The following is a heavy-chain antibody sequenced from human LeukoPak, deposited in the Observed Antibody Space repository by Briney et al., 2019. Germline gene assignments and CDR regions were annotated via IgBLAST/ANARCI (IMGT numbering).Heavy chain of an antibody. V-gene: IGHV4-61*02. CDR3: ARCSIYCSSTSCYNPWDAFDI. Sequence: PSETLSLTCTVSGGSISSGSYYWSWIRQPAGKGLEWIGRIYTSGSTNYNPSLKSRVTISVDTSKNQFSLKLSSVTAADTAVYYCARCSIYCSSTSCYNPWDAFDIWGQGTMVTVSS. D-gene: IGHD2-2*02. CDR1: GGSISSGSYY. J-gene: IGHJ3*02. CDR2: IYTSGST.